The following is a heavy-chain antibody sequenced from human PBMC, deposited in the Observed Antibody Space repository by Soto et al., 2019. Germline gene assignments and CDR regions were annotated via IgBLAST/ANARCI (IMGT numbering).Heavy chain of an antibody. CDR2: ISAYNGNT. V-gene: IGHV1-18*04. Sequence: QVQLVQSGAEVKKPGASVKVSCKASGYTFTSYGISWVRQAPGQGLEWMGWISAYNGNTNYAQKRQGRGTMTTDTSTSTAYMELRSLRTDDTAVDYWARDAFSELDYGDYPDYWGQGTLGTGSS. J-gene: IGHJ4*02. CDR1: GYTFTSYG. CDR3: ARDAFSELDYGDYPDY. D-gene: IGHD4-17*01.